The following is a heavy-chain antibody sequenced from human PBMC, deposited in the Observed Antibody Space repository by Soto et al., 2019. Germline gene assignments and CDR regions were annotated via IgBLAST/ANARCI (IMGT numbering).Heavy chain of an antibody. CDR1: GGSVSSGSYY. Sequence: QVQLQESGPGLVKPSETLSLTCTVSGGSVSSGSYYWSWIRQPPGKGLEWIGYIYYTGSTNYNPALKSRVTISVDTSKNQFSLKLSSVTAADTAVYYCASVARYSGYDFTYWGQGTLVTVSS. D-gene: IGHD5-12*01. CDR3: ASVARYSGYDFTY. CDR2: IYYTGST. V-gene: IGHV4-61*01. J-gene: IGHJ4*02.